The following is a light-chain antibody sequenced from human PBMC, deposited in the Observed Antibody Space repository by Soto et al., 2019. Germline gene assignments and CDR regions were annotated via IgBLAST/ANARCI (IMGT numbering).Light chain of an antibody. CDR1: QSVSSN. Sequence: EIVMTQSPATLSVSPGERVTLSCRASQSVSSNLAWYQQKPGQTGQTPRLLVYGASTRATGIPARFSGSGSGTEVTLTISSLQSEDFAVYYCQQYNNWPGTFGQGTKVEIK. V-gene: IGKV3-15*01. CDR2: GAS. J-gene: IGKJ1*01. CDR3: QQYNNWPGT.